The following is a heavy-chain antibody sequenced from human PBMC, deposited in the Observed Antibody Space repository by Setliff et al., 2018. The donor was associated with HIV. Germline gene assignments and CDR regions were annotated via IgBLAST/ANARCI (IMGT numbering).Heavy chain of an antibody. CDR1: GGTFSSYA. V-gene: IGHV1-69*05. J-gene: IGHJ3*02. D-gene: IGHD6-19*01. Sequence: SVKVSCKASGGTFSSYAISWVRQAPGQGLEWMGGIIPIFGTANYAQKFQGGVTITTDESTSTAYMELSSLRSEDTAVYYCAARIAVAAPIFQDAFDIWGQGTMVTVSS. CDR2: IIPIFGTA. CDR3: AARIAVAAPIFQDAFDI.